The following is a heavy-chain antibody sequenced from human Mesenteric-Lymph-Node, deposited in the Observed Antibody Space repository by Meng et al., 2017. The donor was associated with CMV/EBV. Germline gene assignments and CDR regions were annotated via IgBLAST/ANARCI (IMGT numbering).Heavy chain of an antibody. CDR3: ARSRISGFDP. J-gene: IGHJ5*02. CDR2: INPSGGST. Sequence: KVSCKASGYTFTSYYMHWVRQAPGQGLEWMGIINPSGGSTSYAQKFQGRVTISVDTSKNQFSLKLSSVTAADTAVYYCARSRISGFDPWGQGTLVTVSS. CDR1: GYTFTSYY. V-gene: IGHV1-46*01. D-gene: IGHD3-10*01.